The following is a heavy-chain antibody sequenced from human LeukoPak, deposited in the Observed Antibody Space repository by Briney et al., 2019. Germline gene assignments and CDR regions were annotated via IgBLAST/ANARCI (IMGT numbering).Heavy chain of an antibody. Sequence: GGSLRLSCAASGFTVGSNYMSWVRQAPGKGLEWVSVIYSGGSTYYADSVKGRFTISRDNSKNTLYLQMNSLRAEDTAVYYCARDASAVTRRGGLDYWGQGTLVTVSS. CDR1: GFTVGSNY. D-gene: IGHD4-17*01. V-gene: IGHV3-53*01. J-gene: IGHJ4*02. CDR2: IYSGGST. CDR3: ARDASAVTRRGGLDY.